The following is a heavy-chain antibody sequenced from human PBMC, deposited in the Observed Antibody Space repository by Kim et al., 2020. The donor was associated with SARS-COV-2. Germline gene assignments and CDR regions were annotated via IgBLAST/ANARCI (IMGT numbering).Heavy chain of an antibody. CDR2: IYTSGST. V-gene: IGHV4-61*02. CDR1: GGSISSGSYY. CDR3: ASAPTVLLWFGAPGAFDX. D-gene: IGHD3-10*01. J-gene: IGHJ3*02. Sequence: SETLSLTCTVSGGSISSGSYYWSWIRQPAGKGLEWIGRIYTSGSTNYNPSLKSRVTISVDTSKNQFSLKLSSVTAADTAEDYCASAPTVLLWFGAPGAFDXWGXXXMVTXSS.